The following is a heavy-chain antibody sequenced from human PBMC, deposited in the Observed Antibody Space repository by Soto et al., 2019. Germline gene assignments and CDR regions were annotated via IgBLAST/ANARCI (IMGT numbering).Heavy chain of an antibody. V-gene: IGHV4-59*08. CDR1: GGSISSYY. J-gene: IGHJ4*02. D-gene: IGHD5-12*01. CDR3: ARAVDIVATRGY. CDR2: IYYSGST. Sequence: PSETLSLTCTVSGGSISSYYWSWIRQPPGKGLEWIGYIYYSGSTNYNPSLKSRVTISVDTSKNQFSLKLSSVTAADTAVYYCARAVDIVATRGYWGQGTLVTVSS.